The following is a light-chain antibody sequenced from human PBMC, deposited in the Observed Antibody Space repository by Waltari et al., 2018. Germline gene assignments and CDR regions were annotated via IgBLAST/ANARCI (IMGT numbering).Light chain of an antibody. V-gene: IGKV3-20*01. CDR2: GAS. CDR1: QRISDNS. CDR3: HQYGSSWRT. Sequence: NVLTQSPGTLSLSPGEGATLSCRASQRISDNSLAWFQQKPGQAPRLLIYGASSRATRVPDRFSGSGSGTDFTLTISRLEPEDFVVYYCHQYGSSWRTFGGGTKVEIK. J-gene: IGKJ4*01.